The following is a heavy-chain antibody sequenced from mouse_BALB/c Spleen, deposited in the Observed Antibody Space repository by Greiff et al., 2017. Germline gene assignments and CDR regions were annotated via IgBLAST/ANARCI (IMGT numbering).Heavy chain of an antibody. CDR2: ILPGSGST. CDR3: ARSDDGYYGGFAY. CDR1: GYTFSSYW. J-gene: IGHJ3*01. Sequence: VQLQQSGAELMKPGASVKISCKATGYTFSSYWIEWVKQRPGHGLEWIGEILPGSGSTNYNEKFKGKATFTADTSSNTAYMQLSSLTSEDSAVYYCARSDDGYYGGFAYWGQGTLVTVSA. V-gene: IGHV1-9*01. D-gene: IGHD2-3*01.